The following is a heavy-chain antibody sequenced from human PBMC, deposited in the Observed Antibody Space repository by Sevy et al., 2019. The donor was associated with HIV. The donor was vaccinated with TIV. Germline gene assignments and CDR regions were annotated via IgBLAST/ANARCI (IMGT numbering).Heavy chain of an antibody. CDR1: GDSIISTNW. CDR2: IYHSGNT. Sequence: SETLSLTCAISGDSIISTNWWSWVRQSPAKGLEWIGDIYHSGNTKNNPSLESRVTILVDKSKNQFSLKLNSVTAADTAVYYCARVDTSSGRAFDYWGQGTLVTVSS. V-gene: IGHV4-4*02. J-gene: IGHJ4*02. D-gene: IGHD2-15*01. CDR3: ARVDTSSGRAFDY.